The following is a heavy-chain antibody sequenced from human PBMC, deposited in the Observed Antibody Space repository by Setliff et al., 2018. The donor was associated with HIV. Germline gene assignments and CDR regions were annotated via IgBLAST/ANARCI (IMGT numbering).Heavy chain of an antibody. V-gene: IGHV1-46*01. CDR2: VYPSDGST. J-gene: IGHJ4*02. Sequence: EASVKVSCKASGYTFTSYYMHWVRQAPGQGLEWMGMVYPSDGSTSYAQKFQGRVTMTTDSSTNTAYMDLRSLRSDDTAVYFCARDYCSRATCYGSNFDYWGQGTQVTVSS. CDR1: GYTFTSYY. D-gene: IGHD2-2*01. CDR3: ARDYCSRATCYGSNFDY.